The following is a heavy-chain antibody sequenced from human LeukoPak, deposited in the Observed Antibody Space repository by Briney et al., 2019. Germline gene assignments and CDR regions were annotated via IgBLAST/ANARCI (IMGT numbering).Heavy chain of an antibody. Sequence: AGGSLRLSCAASGFTFSSYAMSWVRQAPGKGLEWVSAISGSGGSTYYADSVKGRFTISRDNSKNTLYLQMNSLRAEDTAVYYCAKGYGSYYDFWSGYLFDYWGQGTLVTVSS. V-gene: IGHV3-23*01. D-gene: IGHD3-3*01. CDR3: AKGYGSYYDFWSGYLFDY. CDR2: ISGSGGST. J-gene: IGHJ4*02. CDR1: GFTFSSYA.